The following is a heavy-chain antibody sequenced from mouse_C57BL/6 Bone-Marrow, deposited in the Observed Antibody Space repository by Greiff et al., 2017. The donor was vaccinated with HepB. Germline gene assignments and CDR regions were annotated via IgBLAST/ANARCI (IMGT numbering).Heavy chain of an antibody. D-gene: IGHD2-1*01. Sequence: VQLQQSGPELVKPGASVKISCKASGYTFTDYYMNWVKQSHGKSLEWIGDINPNNGGTSYNQKFKGKATLTVDKSSSTAYMELRSLTSEDSAVYYCATRVWGNYDYFDYWGQGTTLTVSS. CDR2: INPNNGGT. CDR1: GYTFTDYY. V-gene: IGHV1-26*01. J-gene: IGHJ2*01. CDR3: ATRVWGNYDYFDY.